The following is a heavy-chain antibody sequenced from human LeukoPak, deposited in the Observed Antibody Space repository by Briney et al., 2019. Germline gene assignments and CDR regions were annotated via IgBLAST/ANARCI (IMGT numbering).Heavy chain of an antibody. D-gene: IGHD5-12*01. CDR3: ATEPSRSYSFDHLDF. V-gene: IGHV1-69*04. CDR2: VVPMFGIR. J-gene: IGHJ4*02. CDR1: GGTFNNYA. Sequence: SVKVSCKTSGGTFNNYAISWVRQAPGQGLEWMGRVVPMFGIRNYPQTFRGRVNITADKATNTAHMELRSLRAEDTAIYYCATEPSRSYSFDHLDFWGLGTPVTVSS.